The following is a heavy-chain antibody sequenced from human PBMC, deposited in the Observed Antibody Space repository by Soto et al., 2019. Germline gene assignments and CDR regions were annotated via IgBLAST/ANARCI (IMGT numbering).Heavy chain of an antibody. Sequence: GGSLRLSCAASGFTFSSYAMHWVRQAPGKGLEWVAVISYDGSNKYYADSVKGRFTISRDNSKNTLYLQMNSLRAEDTAVYYCARDRDYVWGSYRDAFDIWGQGTMVTVSS. CDR2: ISYDGSNK. CDR1: GFTFSSYA. D-gene: IGHD3-16*02. J-gene: IGHJ3*02. CDR3: ARDRDYVWGSYRDAFDI. V-gene: IGHV3-30*04.